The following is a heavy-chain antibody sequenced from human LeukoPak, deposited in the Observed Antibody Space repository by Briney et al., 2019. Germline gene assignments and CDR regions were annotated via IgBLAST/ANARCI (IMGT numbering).Heavy chain of an antibody. CDR1: GDSISSYY. V-gene: IGHV4-59*08. CDR3: ARQSTAMVTFDY. D-gene: IGHD5-18*01. Sequence: MTSETLSLTCTVSGDSISSYYWSWVRQPPGKGLEWIGYIYSSGSTNYNPSLKSRVTISIDTSKNQFSLKLTSVTAADTAVYYCARQSTAMVTFDYWGQGTLVTVSS. J-gene: IGHJ4*02. CDR2: IYSSGST.